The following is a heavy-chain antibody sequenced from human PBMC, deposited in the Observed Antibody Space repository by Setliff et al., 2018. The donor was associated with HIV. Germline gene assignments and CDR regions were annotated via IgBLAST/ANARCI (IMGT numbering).Heavy chain of an antibody. CDR2: VYYSGTT. V-gene: IGHV4-39*01. Sequence: SETLSLTCTVSGGSISSSSYYWGLIRQPPGKGLEWIGSVYYSGTTYYNPSLKSRVTISVDTSKNQFSLKLSSVTAADTAVYYCASASGNSSSWYTAWPYYYYMDVWGKGTTVTVSS. D-gene: IGHD6-13*01. J-gene: IGHJ6*03. CDR3: ASASGNSSSWYTAWPYYYYMDV. CDR1: GGSISSSSYY.